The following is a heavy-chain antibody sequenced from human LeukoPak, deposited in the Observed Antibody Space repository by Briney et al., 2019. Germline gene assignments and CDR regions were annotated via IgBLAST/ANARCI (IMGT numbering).Heavy chain of an antibody. V-gene: IGHV1-18*01. J-gene: IGHJ4*02. CDR1: GYTFTSYG. Sequence: ASVKVSCKASGYTFTSYGISWVRQAPGQGLEWRGWISAYNGNTNYAQKLQGRVTMTTDTSTSTAYMELRSLRSDDTAVYYCARLPPDYYDSSGYYGSYFDYWGQGTLVTVSS. CDR2: ISAYNGNT. CDR3: ARLPPDYYDSSGYYGSYFDY. D-gene: IGHD3-22*01.